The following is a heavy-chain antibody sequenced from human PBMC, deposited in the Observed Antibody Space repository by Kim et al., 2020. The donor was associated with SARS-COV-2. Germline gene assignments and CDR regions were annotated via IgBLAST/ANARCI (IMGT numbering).Heavy chain of an antibody. J-gene: IGHJ3*02. CDR1: GFTFSSYE. V-gene: IGHV3-48*03. D-gene: IGHD3-16*02. Sequence: GGSLRLSCAASGFTFSSYEMNWVRQAPGKGLEWVSYISSSGSTIYYADSVKGRFTISRDNAKNSLYLQMNSLRAEDTAVYYCAREERFGGVIVTLAFDIWGQGTMVTVSS. CDR2: ISSSGSTI. CDR3: AREERFGGVIVTLAFDI.